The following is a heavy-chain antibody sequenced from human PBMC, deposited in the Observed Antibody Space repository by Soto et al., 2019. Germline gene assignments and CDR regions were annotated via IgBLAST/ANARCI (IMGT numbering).Heavy chain of an antibody. D-gene: IGHD2-15*01. J-gene: IGHJ5*02. CDR1: GDSISSYF. CDR2: IYYSGST. Sequence: QVQLQESGPGLVKPSETLSLTCTVSGDSISSYFWSWIRQPPGKGLEWIGYIYYSGSTDYNPSLKSRVTISVDTSKDQVSLRLSSVTSADAAVYYCAGLHCIGGSCYLDPWGQGTRVAVSS. CDR3: AGLHCIGGSCYLDP. V-gene: IGHV4-59*08.